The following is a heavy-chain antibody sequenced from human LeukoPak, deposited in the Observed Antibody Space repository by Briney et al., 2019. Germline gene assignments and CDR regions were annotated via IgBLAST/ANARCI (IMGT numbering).Heavy chain of an antibody. CDR2: INPYSGAS. J-gene: IGHJ5*02. V-gene: IGHV1-2*02. CDR1: GYAFSDLY. CDR3: ATAPVTRMRDP. Sequence: ASVKVSCKASGYAFSDLYFHWVRQAPGQGLEWMGWINPYSGASIYAQKFQGRVTMETSSSTVYMQLSRLGYDDTAVYYCATAPVTRMRDPWGQGTLVTVSS.